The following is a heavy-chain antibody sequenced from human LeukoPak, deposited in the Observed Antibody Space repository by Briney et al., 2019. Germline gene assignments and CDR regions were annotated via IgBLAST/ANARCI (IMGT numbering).Heavy chain of an antibody. D-gene: IGHD4-17*01. Sequence: GGSLRLSCAASGFIFSSYEMNWVRQAPGKGLEWVSYISSSGSTIYYADSVKGRFTISRDNAKNSLYMQMNSLRAEDTAVYYCAREQPYGDYIGYWGQGTLVTVSS. CDR2: ISSSGSTI. CDR3: AREQPYGDYIGY. CDR1: GFIFSSYE. J-gene: IGHJ4*02. V-gene: IGHV3-48*03.